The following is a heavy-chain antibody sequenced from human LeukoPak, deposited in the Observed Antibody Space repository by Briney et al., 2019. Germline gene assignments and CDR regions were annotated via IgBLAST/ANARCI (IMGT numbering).Heavy chain of an antibody. CDR2: ISWNSGSI. Sequence: QPGRSLRLSCAASGFTFDDYAMPWVRQAPGKGLEWVSGISWNSGSIGYADSVKGRFTISRDNAKNSLYLQMNSLRAEDTALYYCAKGEQVFYYDSSGYYSRASYYFDYWGQGTLVTVSS. J-gene: IGHJ4*02. CDR1: GFTFDDYA. V-gene: IGHV3-9*01. CDR3: AKGEQVFYYDSSGYYSRASYYFDY. D-gene: IGHD3-22*01.